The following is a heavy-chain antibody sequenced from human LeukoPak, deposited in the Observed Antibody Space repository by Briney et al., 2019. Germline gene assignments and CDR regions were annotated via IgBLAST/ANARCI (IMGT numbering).Heavy chain of an antibody. D-gene: IGHD3-3*02. CDR1: GYTFTGYY. V-gene: IGHV1-2*02. CDR3: ATIFERGQIAGDV. Sequence: ASVKVSCKASGYTFTGYYMHWVREAPGQGLEWMGWINPNSGDTNYAQKFQGRVTMTRDTSISTAYMELSRLRSDDTAVYYCATIFERGQIAGDVWGQGTTVTVSS. CDR2: INPNSGDT. J-gene: IGHJ6*02.